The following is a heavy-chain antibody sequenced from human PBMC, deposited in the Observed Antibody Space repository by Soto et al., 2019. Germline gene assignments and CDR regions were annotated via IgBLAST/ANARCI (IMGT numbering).Heavy chain of an antibody. CDR2: INHSGST. CDR1: GGTFSRYY. CDR3: ARGRFWSGYYFDY. D-gene: IGHD3-3*01. J-gene: IGHJ4*02. V-gene: IGHV4-34*01. Sequence: LSLTCDVYGGTFSRYYWRWIRQPPGKGLEWIGEINHSGSTNYNPSLKSRVTISVDTSKNQFSLKLSSVTAADTAVYYCARGRFWSGYYFDYWGQGTLVTVSS.